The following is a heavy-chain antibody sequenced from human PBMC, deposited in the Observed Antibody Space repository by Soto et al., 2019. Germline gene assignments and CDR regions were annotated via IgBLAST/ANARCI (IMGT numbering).Heavy chain of an antibody. CDR1: GGSFSGYY. D-gene: IGHD3-3*01. CDR3: ARARKLRYDFWSGLYYFDY. Sequence: SETLSLTCAVYGGSFSGYYWSWIRQPPGKGLEWIGEINHSGSTNYNPSLKSRVTISVDTSKNQFSLKLSSVTAADTAVYYCARARKLRYDFWSGLYYFDYWGQGTLVTV. J-gene: IGHJ4*02. CDR2: INHSGST. V-gene: IGHV4-34*01.